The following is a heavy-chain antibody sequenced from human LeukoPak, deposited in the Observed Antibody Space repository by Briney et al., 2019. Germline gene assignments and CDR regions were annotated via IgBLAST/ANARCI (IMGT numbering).Heavy chain of an antibody. D-gene: IGHD1-26*01. Sequence: SVKVSCKASGGTFSSYAISWVRQAPGQGVEWMGRIIPIFGTANYAQKFQGRVTITTDESTSTAYMELSSLRSEDTAVYYCARPTNSEGAFDYWGQGTLVTVSS. CDR2: IIPIFGTA. J-gene: IGHJ4*02. V-gene: IGHV1-69*05. CDR3: ARPTNSEGAFDY. CDR1: GGTFSSYA.